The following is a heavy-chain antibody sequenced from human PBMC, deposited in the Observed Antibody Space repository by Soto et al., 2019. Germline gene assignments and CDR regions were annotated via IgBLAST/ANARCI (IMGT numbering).Heavy chain of an antibody. Sequence: GGSLRLSCAASGFTFSSYAMSWVRQARGKGLEWVSAISGSGGSTYYADSVKGRFTIARDNSKNTMYLQRNSLRAEDTAVYDGAKALGGGSRGYYYYGMDVWGQGTTVAVSS. V-gene: IGHV3-23*01. D-gene: IGHD2-15*01. J-gene: IGHJ6*02. CDR3: AKALGGGSRGYYYYGMDV. CDR2: ISGSGGST. CDR1: GFTFSSYA.